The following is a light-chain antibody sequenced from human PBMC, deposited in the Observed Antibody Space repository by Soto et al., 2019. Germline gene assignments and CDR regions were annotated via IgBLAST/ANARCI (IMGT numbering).Light chain of an antibody. V-gene: IGLV2-8*01. CDR2: DVR. Sequence: QSVLTQPPSASGSPGQSVTISCTGTSSDIGSYNFVSWYQQHPGKAPKVMLYDVRKRPSGVPDRFSGSKSGNTASLTVSGLQADDDADYYCTSYAGGNILVFGGGTKLTVL. CDR1: SSDIGSYNF. J-gene: IGLJ2*01. CDR3: TSYAGGNILV.